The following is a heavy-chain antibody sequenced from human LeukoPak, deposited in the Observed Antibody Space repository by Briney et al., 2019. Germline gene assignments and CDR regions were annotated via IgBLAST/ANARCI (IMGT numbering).Heavy chain of an antibody. Sequence: ASVKVSCKASGYTFTSYYMHWVRQAPGRGLEWMGIINPSGGSTSYAQKFQGRVTMTRDTSTSTVYMELSSLRSEDTAVYYCARVRRVDYGDYVDWGQGTLVTVSS. D-gene: IGHD4-17*01. CDR2: INPSGGST. CDR1: GYTFTSYY. J-gene: IGHJ4*02. CDR3: ARVRRVDYGDYVD. V-gene: IGHV1-46*01.